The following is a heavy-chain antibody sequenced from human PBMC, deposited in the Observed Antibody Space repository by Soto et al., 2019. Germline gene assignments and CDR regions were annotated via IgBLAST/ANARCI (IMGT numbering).Heavy chain of an antibody. Sequence: QVQLQESGPGLVKPSGTLSLTCAVSGGSISSSNWWSWVRQPPGKGLEWIGEIYHSGSTNYNPSLKSRVTISVDKSKTQFSLKLSSVTAADTAVYYCARDLAPYGSGSYYYYYGMDVWGQGTTVTVSS. V-gene: IGHV4-4*02. CDR3: ARDLAPYGSGSYYYYYGMDV. J-gene: IGHJ6*02. D-gene: IGHD3-10*01. CDR2: IYHSGST. CDR1: GGSISSSNW.